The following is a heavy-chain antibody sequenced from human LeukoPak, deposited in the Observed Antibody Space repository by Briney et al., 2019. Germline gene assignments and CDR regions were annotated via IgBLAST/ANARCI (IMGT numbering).Heavy chain of an antibody. CDR2: LNPNTGGT. CDR3: ARGGRAAEYFQH. D-gene: IGHD1-26*01. V-gene: IGHV1-2*02. Sequence: DSVKVSCKAAGYTFTGYYMHWVRQAPGQGLEWMGWLNPNTGGTNYAQKFQGRVTMTRDTSIGTAYMELTRLTSDDTAVYYCARGGRAAEYFQHWGQGTLVTVSS. CDR1: GYTFTGYY. J-gene: IGHJ1*01.